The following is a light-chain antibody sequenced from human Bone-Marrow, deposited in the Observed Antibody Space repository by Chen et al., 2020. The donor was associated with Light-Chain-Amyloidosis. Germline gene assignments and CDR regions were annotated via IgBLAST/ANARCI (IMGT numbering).Light chain of an antibody. CDR3: SSYTGGNSPYV. CDR2: EVS. Sequence: QSPLTQPPSASGSPGQSVTISCTGTSSDVGGYNYVSWYQQHPGKAPKLMIYEVSKRPSGVPDRFSGSKSANTASLTGSGLQAEDEADYYCSSYTGGNSPYVLGTGTKVTVL. V-gene: IGLV2-8*01. CDR1: SSDVGGYNY. J-gene: IGLJ1*01.